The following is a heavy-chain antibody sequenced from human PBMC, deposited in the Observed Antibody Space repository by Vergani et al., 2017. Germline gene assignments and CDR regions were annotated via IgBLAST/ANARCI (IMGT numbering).Heavy chain of an antibody. D-gene: IGHD3-10*01. CDR3: ARHRGSGGFFPSSYFYGMDV. CDR2: IPHSGDT. V-gene: IGHV4-38-2*01. Sequence: QVQLQESGPGLLKPSETLTLTCEVSDSSIMTNPYWAWFRQSPGKGLEWIGFIPHSGDTHYNSSLKSRVSISIVSSSKFSLSLTSVTAADTAIYYCARHRGSGGFFPSSYFYGMDVWGHGTTVTVSS. CDR1: DSSIMTNPY. J-gene: IGHJ6*02.